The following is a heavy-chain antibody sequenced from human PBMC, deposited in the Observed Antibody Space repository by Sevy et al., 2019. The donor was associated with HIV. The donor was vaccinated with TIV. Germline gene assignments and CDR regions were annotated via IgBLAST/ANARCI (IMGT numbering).Heavy chain of an antibody. J-gene: IGHJ5*02. V-gene: IGHV3-7*01. CDR1: GLTFGSYW. CDR2: IKEDGSEK. D-gene: IGHD6-25*01. CDR3: ARDQAAAWGGRGWFDP. Sequence: GGSRRLSCAVSGLTFGSYWMGWVRQAPGKGLEWVANIKEDGSEKDYVDSVKGRFTISRDNAKNSLFLQMNSLRVEDTAVYYCARDQAAAWGGRGWFDPWGQGTLVTVSS.